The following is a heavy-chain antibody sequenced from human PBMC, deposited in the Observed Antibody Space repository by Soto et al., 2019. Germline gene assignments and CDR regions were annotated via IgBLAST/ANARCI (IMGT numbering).Heavy chain of an antibody. CDR1: GFNFRSYG. J-gene: IGHJ4*02. Sequence: PGGSLRLSCAASGFNFRSYGLSWVRQAPGKGLEWVSDISGGGSVTNYAESVKGRFTISRDNSNNTLTLQMDSLRAEDTAVYYCAKGGVAAARGYFDHWGQGTRVTVSS. D-gene: IGHD6-13*01. CDR3: AKGGVAAARGYFDH. V-gene: IGHV3-23*01. CDR2: ISGGGSVT.